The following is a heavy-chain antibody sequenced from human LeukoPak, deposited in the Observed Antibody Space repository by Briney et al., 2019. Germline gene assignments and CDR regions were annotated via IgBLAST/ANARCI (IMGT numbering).Heavy chain of an antibody. CDR3: ARDRGSGQYWYFDL. CDR2: ISSSSSYI. V-gene: IGHV3-21*01. Sequence: GGSLRLSCAASGFTFSSYSMNWVRQAPGKGLEWVSSISSSSSYIYYADSVKGRFTISRDNAKNSLYLQMNSLRAEDTAVYYCARDRGSGQYWYFDLWGRGTLVTVSS. D-gene: IGHD6-19*01. CDR1: GFTFSSYS. J-gene: IGHJ2*01.